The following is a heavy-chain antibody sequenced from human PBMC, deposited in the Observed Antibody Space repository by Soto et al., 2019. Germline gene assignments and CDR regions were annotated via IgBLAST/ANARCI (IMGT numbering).Heavy chain of an antibody. D-gene: IGHD2-2*01. Sequence: GGSLCFSCVHPEFTLSSCWMHSARQVPGKGLVWVIRMNEDGSTTDYADSVAGRFTISGDNERNTLYLQMNSLRAEDTDVNSLVRDLSWRAEVWGRATT. CDR2: MNEDGSTT. CDR3: VRDLSWRAEV. V-gene: IGHV3-74*01. CDR1: EFTLSSCW. J-gene: IGHJ6*02.